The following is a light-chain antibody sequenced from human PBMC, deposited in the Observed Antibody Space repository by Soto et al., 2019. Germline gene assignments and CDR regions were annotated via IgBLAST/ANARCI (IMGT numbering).Light chain of an antibody. CDR3: QQYYSTPPT. V-gene: IGKV4-1*01. Sequence: DIVMTQSPDSLAVSLGERATINCKSSQSVLYSSNNKNYLAWYQQKPGQPPKLLIYWASTRESGVPDRFSVSGSGTDFTLTISSLQAEDVAVYYCQQYYSTPPTFGQGTKSEIK. CDR2: WAS. CDR1: QSVLYSSNNKNY. J-gene: IGKJ1*01.